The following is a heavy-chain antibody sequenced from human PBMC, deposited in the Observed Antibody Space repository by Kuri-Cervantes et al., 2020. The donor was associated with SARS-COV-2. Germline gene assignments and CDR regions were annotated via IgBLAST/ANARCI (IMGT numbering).Heavy chain of an antibody. CDR1: GFTFSSYA. CDR3: ATSPYDFWGGYGFDP. Sequence: LSLTCAASGFTFSSYAMSWVRQAPGKGLEWVSAISGSCGSTYYADSVKGRFTISRDNSKNTLFLQMNSLRAEDTAVYYCATSPYDFWGGYGFDPWGQGTLVTVSS. D-gene: IGHD3-3*01. V-gene: IGHV3-23*01. J-gene: IGHJ5*02. CDR2: ISGSCGST.